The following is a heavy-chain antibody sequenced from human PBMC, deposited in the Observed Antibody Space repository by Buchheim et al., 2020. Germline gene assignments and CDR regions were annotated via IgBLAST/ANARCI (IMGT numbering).Heavy chain of an antibody. CDR2: ISAYNGNT. J-gene: IGHJ6*02. CDR1: GYTFTSYG. Sequence: QVQLVQSGAEVKKPGASVKVSCKASGYTFTSYGISWVRQAPGQGLEWMGLISAYNGNTNYAQKLQGRVTMTTDTSTSTAYMELRSLRSDDTAVYYCATPSPSDSGSYPFHEYYYYYGMDVWGQGTT. D-gene: IGHD3-10*01. V-gene: IGHV1-18*01. CDR3: ATPSPSDSGSYPFHEYYYYYGMDV.